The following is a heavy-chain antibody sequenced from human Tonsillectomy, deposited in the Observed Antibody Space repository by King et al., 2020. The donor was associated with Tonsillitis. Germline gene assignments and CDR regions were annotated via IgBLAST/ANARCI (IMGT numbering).Heavy chain of an antibody. V-gene: IGHV4-39*01. Sequence: QLQESGPGLVKPSETLSLTCTVSGGSISSSYYYWGWIRQPPGKGLEWIGNIHYSGSTYYNPSFKSRVTMSVDTSKNQFSLKVSSVTAADTAVYYCARTYYGTAVDPWGQGTLVTVSS. D-gene: IGHD3-3*01. J-gene: IGHJ5*02. CDR1: GGSISSSYYY. CDR2: IHYSGST. CDR3: ARTYYGTAVDP.